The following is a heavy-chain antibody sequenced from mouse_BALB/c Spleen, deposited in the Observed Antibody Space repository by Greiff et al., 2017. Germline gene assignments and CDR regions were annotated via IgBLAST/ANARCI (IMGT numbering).Heavy chain of an antibody. Sequence: EVQLQESGGGLVQPGGSMKLSCVASGFTFSNYWMNWVRQSPEKGLEWVAEIRLKSNNYATHYAESVKGRFTISRDDSKSSVYLQMNNLRAEDTGIYYCTRGHYDYDGAMDYWGQGTSVTVSS. CDR3: TRGHYDYDGAMDY. CDR1: GFTFSNYW. J-gene: IGHJ4*01. V-gene: IGHV6-6*02. D-gene: IGHD2-4*01. CDR2: IRLKSNNYAT.